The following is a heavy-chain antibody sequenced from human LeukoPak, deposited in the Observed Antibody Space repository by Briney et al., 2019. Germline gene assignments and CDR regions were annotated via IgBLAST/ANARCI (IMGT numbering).Heavy chain of an antibody. CDR1: GGSFSGDY. CDR2: IYHSGST. V-gene: IGHV4-34*01. Sequence: PETLSHTCAVYGGSFSGDYWSWIPPPPGQGREWIGEIYHSGSTNYNPSLKSRVTISVDTSKNQYSLELSYVTAADTAVYYCARAAAGELELRREYYCDYWGQGTLVTVSS. J-gene: IGHJ4*02. CDR3: ARAAAGELELRREYYCDY. D-gene: IGHD1-26*01.